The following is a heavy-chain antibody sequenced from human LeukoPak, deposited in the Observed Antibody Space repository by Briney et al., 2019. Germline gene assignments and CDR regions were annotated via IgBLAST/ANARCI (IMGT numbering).Heavy chain of an antibody. CDR1: GFTFSSYW. D-gene: IGHD3-10*01. Sequence: GGSLRLSCAASGFTFSSYWMSWVRQAPGKGLEWVANIKQDGSEKYYVDSVKGRFTISRDNAKNSLYLQMNSLRAEDTAVYYCARDSTYYYGSGSYGYYYYYMDVWGKGTTVTISS. V-gene: IGHV3-7*01. CDR2: IKQDGSEK. CDR3: ARDSTYYYGSGSYGYYYYYMDV. J-gene: IGHJ6*03.